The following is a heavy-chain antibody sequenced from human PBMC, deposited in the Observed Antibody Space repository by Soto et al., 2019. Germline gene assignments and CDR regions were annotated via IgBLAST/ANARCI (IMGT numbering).Heavy chain of an antibody. CDR1: GGSISTSY. Sequence: SETLSLTCTVSGGSISTSYWSWIRQPPGKGLEWIGYINYSGSTNYNPSLKSRVTMSVDTSKNQVSLKLTSVTAADTAVYYCARDQSRGVYYYYGMDVWGQGTTVTVSS. V-gene: IGHV4-59*12. CDR3: ARDQSRGVYYYYGMDV. CDR2: INYSGST. J-gene: IGHJ6*02.